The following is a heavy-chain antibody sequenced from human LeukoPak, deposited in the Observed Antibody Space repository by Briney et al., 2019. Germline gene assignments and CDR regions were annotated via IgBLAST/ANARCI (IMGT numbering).Heavy chain of an antibody. J-gene: IGHJ4*02. Sequence: PGGSLRLSCAASGFTFSSYAMSWVRQAPGKGLEWVSAISGSGGSTYYADSVKGRFTISRDNSKNTLYLQMNSLRAEDTAVYYCAKGTNYYDTSGYHHFDHWGQGTLVTVSS. V-gene: IGHV3-23*01. CDR3: AKGTNYYDTSGYHHFDH. CDR2: ISGSGGST. D-gene: IGHD3-22*01. CDR1: GFTFSSYA.